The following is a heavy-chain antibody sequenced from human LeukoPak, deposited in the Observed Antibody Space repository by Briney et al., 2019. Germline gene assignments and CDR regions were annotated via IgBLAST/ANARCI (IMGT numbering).Heavy chain of an antibody. Sequence: ASVKVSCKASGYTFTSYDINWVRQATGQGLEWMGWMNPNSGNTGYAQKVQGRVTMTSNTSISTAYMELSSLRSEDTAVYYCARAYGDYRGYYYYMDVWGKGTTVTVSS. CDR3: ARAYGDYRGYYYYMDV. D-gene: IGHD4-17*01. J-gene: IGHJ6*03. CDR2: MNPNSGNT. CDR1: GYTFTSYD. V-gene: IGHV1-8*01.